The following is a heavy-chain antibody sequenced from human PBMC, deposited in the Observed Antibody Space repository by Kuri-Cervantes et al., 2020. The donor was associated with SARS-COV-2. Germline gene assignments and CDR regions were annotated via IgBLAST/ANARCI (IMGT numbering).Heavy chain of an antibody. Sequence: SETLSLTCSVSGSSISSSSYYWGWIRQPPGKGLEWIASIYYSGSTYYNPSLKSRVTISVDTSKNQFSLKLSSVTAADTAEYYCASIGYCSSTSCFVGRGDYWGPGTLVTVSS. CDR1: GSSISSSSYY. D-gene: IGHD2-2*01. CDR3: ASIGYCSSTSCFVGRGDY. CDR2: IYYSGST. V-gene: IGHV4-39*01. J-gene: IGHJ4*01.